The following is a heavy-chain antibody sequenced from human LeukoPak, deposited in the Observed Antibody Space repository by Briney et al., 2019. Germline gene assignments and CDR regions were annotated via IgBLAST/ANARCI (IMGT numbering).Heavy chain of an antibody. J-gene: IGHJ3*02. CDR1: GYTFTGYY. D-gene: IGHD3-16*02. CDR2: INPNSGGT. V-gene: IGHV1-2*02. Sequence: GASVTVSCKASGYTFTGYYMHWVRQAPGQGLEWMGWINPNSGGTNYAQKFQGRVTMTRDTSISTAYMELSRLRSDDTAEYYCARSFRDYVWGSYRYTGGYAFDIWGQGTMVTVSS. CDR3: ARSFRDYVWGSYRYTGGYAFDI.